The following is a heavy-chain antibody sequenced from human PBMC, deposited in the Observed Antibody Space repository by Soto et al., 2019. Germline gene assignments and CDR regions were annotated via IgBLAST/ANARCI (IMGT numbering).Heavy chain of an antibody. J-gene: IGHJ4*02. V-gene: IGHV3-23*01. CDR3: ARGTTEITDFDS. CDR1: GFTFGSYA. D-gene: IGHD1-1*01. CDR2: IAGSGRDT. Sequence: EVQLLESGGGLVQPGGSLRLSCAASGFTFGSYAINWVRQAPGRGLEWVSGIAGSGRDTYYADSVKGRFTISRDNSKNTLYLQISSLRAEDTAVYYCARGTTEITDFDSWGQGTLVTVSS.